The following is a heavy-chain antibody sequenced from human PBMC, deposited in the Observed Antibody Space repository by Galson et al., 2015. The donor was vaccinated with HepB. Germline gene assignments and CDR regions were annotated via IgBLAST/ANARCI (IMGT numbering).Heavy chain of an antibody. D-gene: IGHD6-13*01. CDR2: IWYDGSKT. CDR3: ARDGGAASGTWYYFNF. V-gene: IGHV3-33*01. Sequence: SLRLSCAASGFTFSNYGMHWVRQAPGKGLEWVAVIWYDGSKTNYAESVKGRFSISGDDSKNTVTLQMKSLRAEDTAIYYCARDGGAASGTWYYFNFWGQGTLVSVSS. J-gene: IGHJ4*02. CDR1: GFTFSNYG.